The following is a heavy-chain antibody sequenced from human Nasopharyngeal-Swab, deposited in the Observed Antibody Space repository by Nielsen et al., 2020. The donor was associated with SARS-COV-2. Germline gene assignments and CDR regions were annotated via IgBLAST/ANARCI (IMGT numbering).Heavy chain of an antibody. D-gene: IGHD2-2*01. Sequence: ASVKVSCKASGYTFTSYDINWVRQATGQGLEWMGWMNPNSGNTGYAQKFQGRVTITRNTSISTAYMELSSPRSEDTAVYYCARGGIVVVPAAPSDYYYGMDVWGQGTTVTVSS. V-gene: IGHV1-8*03. CDR2: MNPNSGNT. CDR3: ARGGIVVVPAAPSDYYYGMDV. CDR1: GYTFTSYD. J-gene: IGHJ6*02.